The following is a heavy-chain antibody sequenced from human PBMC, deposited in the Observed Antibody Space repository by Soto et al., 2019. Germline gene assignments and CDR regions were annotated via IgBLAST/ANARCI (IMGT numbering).Heavy chain of an antibody. CDR1: GFTFSSYS. Sequence: GGSLRLSCAASGFTFSSYSLNWVRQAPGKGLEGVSYISSSSSTIYYADSVKGRFTISRDNAKNSLYLQMNSLRDEDTAVYYCARESHGGGLLWFGELPPIFDYWGQGTLVTVSS. J-gene: IGHJ4*02. V-gene: IGHV3-48*02. CDR2: ISSSSSTI. CDR3: ARESHGGGLLWFGELPPIFDY. D-gene: IGHD3-10*01.